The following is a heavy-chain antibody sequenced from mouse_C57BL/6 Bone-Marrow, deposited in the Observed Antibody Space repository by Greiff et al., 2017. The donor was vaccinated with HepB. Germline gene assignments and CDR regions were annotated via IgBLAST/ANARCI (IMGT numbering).Heavy chain of an antibody. J-gene: IGHJ2*01. D-gene: IGHD3-1*01. CDR2: IDPSDSYT. V-gene: IGHV1-69*01. CDR1: GYTFTSYW. CDR3: ARSRGY. Sequence: QVQLQQPGAELVMPGASVKLSCKASGYTFTSYWMHWVKQRPGQGLEWIGEIDPSDSYTNYNQKFKGKSTWTVDKSSSTAYMQLSSLTSEDSAVYYCARSRGYWGQGTTLTVSS.